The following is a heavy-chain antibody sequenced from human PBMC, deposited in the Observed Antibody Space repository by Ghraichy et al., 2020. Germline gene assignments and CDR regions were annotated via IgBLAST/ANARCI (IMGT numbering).Heavy chain of an antibody. D-gene: IGHD3-3*01. Sequence: SETLSLTCAVYGGSFSGYYWSWIRQPPGKGLEWIGEINHSGSTNYNPSLKSRVTISVDTSKNQFSLKLSSVTAADTAVYYCARVTIFGVVDYWGQGTLVTVSS. J-gene: IGHJ4*02. V-gene: IGHV4-34*01. CDR2: INHSGST. CDR1: GGSFSGYY. CDR3: ARVTIFGVVDY.